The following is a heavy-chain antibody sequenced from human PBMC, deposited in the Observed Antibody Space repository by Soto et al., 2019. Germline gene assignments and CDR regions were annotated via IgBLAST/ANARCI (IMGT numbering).Heavy chain of an antibody. CDR3: ARGDYYGSGRPDAFDI. D-gene: IGHD3-10*01. CDR2: IWYDGSNK. Sequence: GGSLRLSCAASGFTFSSYGMHWVRQAPGKGLEWVAVIWYDGSNKYYADSVKGRFTISRDNSKNTLYLQMNSLRAEDTAVYYCARGDYYGSGRPDAFDIWGQGTMVTVSS. J-gene: IGHJ3*02. CDR1: GFTFSSYG. V-gene: IGHV3-33*01.